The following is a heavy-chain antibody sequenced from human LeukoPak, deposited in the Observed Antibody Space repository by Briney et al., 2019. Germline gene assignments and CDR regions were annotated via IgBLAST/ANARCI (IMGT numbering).Heavy chain of an antibody. V-gene: IGHV3-15*01. CDR1: GFTFNNAW. J-gene: IGHJ4*02. D-gene: IGHD3-10*01. CDR3: TPHWITTVRGVTDY. CDR2: IKSKTDGGTT. Sequence: GGSLRLSCAASGFTFNNAWMSWVRQAPGKGLEWLGLIKSKTDGGTTDYAAPVKGRFTISRDDSKNTLYLQMNCLKTEDTAVYYCTPHWITTVRGVTDYWGQGTLVTVSS.